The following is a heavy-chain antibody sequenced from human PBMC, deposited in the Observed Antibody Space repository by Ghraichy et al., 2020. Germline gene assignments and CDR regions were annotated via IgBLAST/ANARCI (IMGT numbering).Heavy chain of an antibody. D-gene: IGHD4-17*01. CDR1: GFTFSSFA. V-gene: IGHV3-23*01. CDR2: ISNSGGST. CDR3: ARRRYGDYDSYYYMDV. J-gene: IGHJ6*03. Sequence: GGSLRLSCAASGFTFSSFAMSWVRQAPGKGLEWVSLISNSGGSTYYADSVKGRFTISRDNSENTVHLQMSSLGAEDTAVYFCARRRYGDYDSYYYMDVWGKGTTVTVSS.